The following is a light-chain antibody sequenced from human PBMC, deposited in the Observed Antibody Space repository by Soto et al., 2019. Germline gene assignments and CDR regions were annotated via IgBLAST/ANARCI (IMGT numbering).Light chain of an antibody. J-gene: IGLJ2*01. V-gene: IGLV2-23*01. CDR1: SSDVGSYNL. Sequence: QSALTQPASVSGSPGQSITISCTGTSSDVGSYNLVSWYQQHPGKAPKLMIYEGSKRPSGVSNRFSGSKSGNTASLTISGLQDEDEADYYCCSYAGSSTHVVFGGGTKLTAL. CDR2: EGS. CDR3: CSYAGSSTHVV.